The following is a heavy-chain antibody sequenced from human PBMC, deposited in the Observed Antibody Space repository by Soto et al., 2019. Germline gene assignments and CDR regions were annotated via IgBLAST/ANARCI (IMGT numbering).Heavy chain of an antibody. CDR1: GYTFTSYY. J-gene: IGHJ5*02. D-gene: IGHD5-18*01. CDR3: ARDSGDTAMVP. CDR2: INPNSGGT. Sequence: GASVKVSCKASGYTFTSYYMHWVRQAPGQGLEWMGWINPNSGGTNYAQKFQGWVTMTRDTSISTAYMELSRLRSDDTAVYYCARDSGDTAMVPWGQGTLVTVSS. V-gene: IGHV1-2*04.